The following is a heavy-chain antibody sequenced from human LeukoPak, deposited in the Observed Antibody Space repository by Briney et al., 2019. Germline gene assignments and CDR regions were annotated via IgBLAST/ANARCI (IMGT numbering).Heavy chain of an antibody. V-gene: IGHV3-23*01. CDR3: ATRSYYYGLDV. CDR2: ISGSGSYT. Sequence: PGGSLRLSCAASGFTSSSYAMSWVRQAPGKGLEWVSSISGSGSYTYYAYSVKGRFTISRDNSENTVYLQMNSLRAEDTAVYYCATRSYYYGLDVWGQGTTVTVSS. J-gene: IGHJ6*02. CDR1: GFTSSSYA.